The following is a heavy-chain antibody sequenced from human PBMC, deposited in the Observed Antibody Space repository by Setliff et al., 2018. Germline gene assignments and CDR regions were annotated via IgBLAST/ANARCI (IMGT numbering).Heavy chain of an antibody. V-gene: IGHV1-18*01. D-gene: IGHD2-2*01. CDR2: IGAYTGNT. J-gene: IGHJ4*02. CDR3: SGLVRYCTTTSCQGASGAEF. CDR1: GYTLINYG. Sequence: ASVKVSCKASGYTLINYGISWVRQAPGQGLEWMGWIGAYTGNTNYAQKFQGRVTMTTDTSTSTAYMELRSLTSDDTAVYYCSGLVRYCTTTSCQGASGAEFWGQGTLVTVSS.